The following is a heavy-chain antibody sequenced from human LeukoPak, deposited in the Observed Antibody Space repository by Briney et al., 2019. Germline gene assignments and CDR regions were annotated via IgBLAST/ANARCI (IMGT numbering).Heavy chain of an antibody. CDR1: GFTFTNAW. CDR2: IKSKGDGETI. CDR3: TTDLGLTMIRGVIVY. J-gene: IGHJ4*02. D-gene: IGHD3-10*01. V-gene: IGHV3-15*01. Sequence: PGGSLRLSCAASGFTFTNAWMSWVRQAPGKGLEWVGRIKSKGDGETIDNAAPVKGRFTMSRDDSKATLYLQMNRLKAEDTAVYYCTTDLGLTMIRGVIVYWGQGALVTVSS.